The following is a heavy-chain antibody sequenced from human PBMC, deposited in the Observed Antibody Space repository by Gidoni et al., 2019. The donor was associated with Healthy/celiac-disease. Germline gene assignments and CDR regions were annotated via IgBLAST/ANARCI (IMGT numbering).Heavy chain of an antibody. Sequence: QVQLQQWGAGLLKPSETLSLTCAVYVGSFSGYSRGWIRQPPGKGLEWIGEINHGGSTNYNPSLKSRVTISVDTSKNQFSLKLSSVTAADTAVYYCARGGLRGYSGSATRSWFDPWGQGTLVTVSS. CDR1: VGSFSGYS. CDR3: ARGGLRGYSGSATRSWFDP. D-gene: IGHD5-12*01. CDR2: INHGGST. J-gene: IGHJ5*02. V-gene: IGHV4-34*01.